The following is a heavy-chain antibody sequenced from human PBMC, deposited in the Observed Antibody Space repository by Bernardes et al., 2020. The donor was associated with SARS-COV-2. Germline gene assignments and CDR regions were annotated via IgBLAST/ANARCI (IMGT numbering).Heavy chain of an antibody. CDR3: VRGPSDGHGRFGY. J-gene: IGHJ4*02. CDR1: GFTFSSYW. CDR2: ISPDGSAT. V-gene: IGHV3-74*01. Sequence: GGSLRLSCGVSGFTFSSYWMHWVRQAPGKGLVWVSRISPDGSATTYADSVKGRFTISRDNAKNTLYLQMNSLGVEDTAVYFCVRGPSDGHGRFGYWGQGTLGTISS.